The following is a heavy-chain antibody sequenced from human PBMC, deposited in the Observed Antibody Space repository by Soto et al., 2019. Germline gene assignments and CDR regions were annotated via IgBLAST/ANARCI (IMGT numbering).Heavy chain of an antibody. D-gene: IGHD7-27*01. CDR3: ARDSDADVGTFDY. Sequence: GGSLRLSCAASGFTFSSYSMNWVRQAPGKGLEWVSYISSSSSTIYYADSVKGRFTISRDNATNSLYLQMNSLRAEDTAVYYFARDSDADVGTFDYCCQGTLVSVFS. CDR2: ISSSSSTI. J-gene: IGHJ4*02. V-gene: IGHV3-48*01. CDR1: GFTFSSYS.